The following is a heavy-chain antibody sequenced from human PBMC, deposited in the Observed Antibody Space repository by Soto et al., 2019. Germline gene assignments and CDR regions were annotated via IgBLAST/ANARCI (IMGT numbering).Heavy chain of an antibody. Sequence: SETLSLTCAVSGGSISSSYYWGWIRQPPGKGLEWIGSIYYSGSTYYNPSLKSRVTISVDTSKNQFSLKLSSVTAADTAVYYCARLLRHNYYGMDVWGQGTTVTVSS. CDR1: GGSISSSYY. J-gene: IGHJ6*02. CDR2: IYYSGST. V-gene: IGHV4-39*01. CDR3: ARLLRHNYYGMDV. D-gene: IGHD5-12*01.